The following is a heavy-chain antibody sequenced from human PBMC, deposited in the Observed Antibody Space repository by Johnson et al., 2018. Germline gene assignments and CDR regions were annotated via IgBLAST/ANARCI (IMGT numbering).Heavy chain of an antibody. CDR1: GFTFSSYA. Sequence: VQLVQSGGGLVQPGGSLRLSCAASGFTFSSYAMSWVRQAPGKGLEWVPAISGSGGSTYYADSGKGRFTISRDNSKNTLYLQMNSLRAEDTAVYSCASVRHPYWYFDIWGRGTLVTVSS. CDR3: ASVRHPYWYFDI. CDR2: ISGSGGST. V-gene: IGHV3-23*04. D-gene: IGHD2-8*01. J-gene: IGHJ2*01.